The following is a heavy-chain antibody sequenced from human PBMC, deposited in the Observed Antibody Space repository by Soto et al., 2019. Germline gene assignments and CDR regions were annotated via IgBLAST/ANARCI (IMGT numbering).Heavy chain of an antibody. V-gene: IGHV4-30-2*01. CDR1: GGLISGGGYF. Sequence: PSETLSLTCAVSGGLISGGGYFWTWIRQPPGKGLEWIGYMYHSGSPLYNPSLKSRATISIDLSKNQFSLNLASVTAADKAVYYCAREGPKGYFELETWGQGTLVTVSS. CDR3: AREGPKGYFELET. CDR2: MYHSGSP. J-gene: IGHJ1*01. D-gene: IGHD1-26*01.